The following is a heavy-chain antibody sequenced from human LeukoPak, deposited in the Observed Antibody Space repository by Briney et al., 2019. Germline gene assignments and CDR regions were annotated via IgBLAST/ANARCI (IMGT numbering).Heavy chain of an antibody. CDR1: GYSFTSYW. D-gene: IGHD2-21*02. V-gene: IGHV5-51*01. CDR3: ARSLVVTAIPSTRLWDYFDF. Sequence: GESLKISCKGSGYSFTSYWIGWVRQLPGKGLEWMGIIYPGDSDTRYSPSFQGQVTISADKSISTAYLQWSSLKASDTVMYYCARSLVVTAIPSTRLWDYFDFWGQGTLVTVSS. J-gene: IGHJ4*02. CDR2: IYPGDSDT.